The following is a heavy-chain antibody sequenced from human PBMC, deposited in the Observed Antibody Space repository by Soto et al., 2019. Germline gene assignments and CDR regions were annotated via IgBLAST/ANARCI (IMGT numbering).Heavy chain of an antibody. CDR1: GDSVSSSNW. J-gene: IGHJ5*02. V-gene: IGHV4-4*02. CDR2: IFDGEAT. CDR3: ARESAGSGKNNWFDP. D-gene: IGHD3-10*01. Sequence: SETLSLTCAVSGDSVSSSNWWSWVRQPPGKGLECILEIFDGEATNYNPSLKSRVSISVDTSQNQLSLRLSSVTAADTAVYYCARESAGSGKNNWFDPWGQGILVTVS.